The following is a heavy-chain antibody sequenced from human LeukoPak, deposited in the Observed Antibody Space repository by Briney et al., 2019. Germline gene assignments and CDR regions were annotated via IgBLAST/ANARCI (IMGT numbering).Heavy chain of an antibody. D-gene: IGHD3-3*01. CDR2: IYSVGTT. J-gene: IGHJ4*02. V-gene: IGHV3-53*01. CDR3: ARELRLNHYFDY. Sequence: PGGSLRLSCAASGFTVSSNYMSWVRQAPGKGLEWVSVIYSVGTTFYADSVKGRFTISRDNSKNTLYLQMNSLRAEDTAVYYCARELRLNHYFDYWGQGARVTVSS. CDR1: GFTVSSNY.